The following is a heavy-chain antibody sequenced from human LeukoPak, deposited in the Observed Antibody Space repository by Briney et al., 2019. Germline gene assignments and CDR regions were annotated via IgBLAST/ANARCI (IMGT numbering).Heavy chain of an antibody. CDR3: ATPQVGDGYNEPLTPTY. CDR1: GFTFTSYA. CDR2: ISYDGSNK. Sequence: PGGSLRLSCAASGFTFTSYAMSWVRQAPGKGLEWVAVISYDGSNKYYADSVKGRFTISRDNSKNTLYLQMNSLRAEDTAVYYCATPQVGDGYNEPLTPTYWGQGTLVTVSS. J-gene: IGHJ4*02. V-gene: IGHV3-30-3*01. D-gene: IGHD1-26*01.